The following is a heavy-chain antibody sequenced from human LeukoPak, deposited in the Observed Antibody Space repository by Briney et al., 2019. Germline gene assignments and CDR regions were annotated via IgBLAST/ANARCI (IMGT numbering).Heavy chain of an antibody. CDR3: AKTGLRFCDY. Sequence: GGSLRLSCAASRFTFSTYAMSWVRQAPGKGLEWVSTISGSGGSTYYADSVKGRFTISRDNSKNTLYLQMNSLRAEDTAVYYCAKTGLRFCDYWGQGTLVTVSS. D-gene: IGHD3-16*01. V-gene: IGHV3-23*01. J-gene: IGHJ4*02. CDR2: ISGSGGST. CDR1: RFTFSTYA.